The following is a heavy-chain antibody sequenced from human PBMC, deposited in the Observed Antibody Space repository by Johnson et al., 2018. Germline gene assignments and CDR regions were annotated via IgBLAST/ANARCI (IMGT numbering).Heavy chain of an antibody. CDR2: IYNDGSSK. J-gene: IGHJ6*03. CDR3: ARGYSSGLGYYMDV. CDR1: GFTFSTYG. D-gene: IGHD6-19*01. V-gene: IGHV3-33*03. Sequence: QVQLVQSGGGVVQPGRSLRLSCAASGFTFSTYGMHWVRQAPGKGLEWVALIYNDGSSKYYADSVKGRFIVSRDNSKSTLYLQMNTLGAEDAAVYYCARGYSSGLGYYMDVWGKGTTVTVSS.